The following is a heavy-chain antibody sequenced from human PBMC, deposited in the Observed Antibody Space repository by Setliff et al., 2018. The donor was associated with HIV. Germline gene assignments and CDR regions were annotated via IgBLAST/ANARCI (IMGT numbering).Heavy chain of an antibody. D-gene: IGHD6-19*01. CDR1: GYTFTTND. CDR3: ARELKSSSGWYGYFYMDV. J-gene: IGHJ6*03. Sequence: ASVKVSCKASGYTFTTNDINWVRQATGQGLEWMGWMNPKSGNTGHAQKFQGRVTMTRDTSIGTAYMELSSLRSDDTAVYYCARELKSSSGWYGYFYMDVWGKGTTVTVSS. V-gene: IGHV1-8*02. CDR2: MNPKSGNT.